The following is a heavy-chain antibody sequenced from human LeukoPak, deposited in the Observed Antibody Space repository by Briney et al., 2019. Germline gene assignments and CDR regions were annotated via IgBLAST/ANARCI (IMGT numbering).Heavy chain of an antibody. CDR1: GFTFTSHG. CDR3: AKARGSGFQRGDAFDM. J-gene: IGHJ3*02. V-gene: IGHV3-30*02. Sequence: PGGSLRLSCAASGFTFTSHGMHWVRQAPGKGLQWVAFISYDGKDKYYSDSVKGRITISRDNSKSTLYVQMDSLRTEDTAVYYCAKARGSGFQRGDAFDMWGQGTRVTVSS. CDR2: ISYDGKDK. D-gene: IGHD6-19*01.